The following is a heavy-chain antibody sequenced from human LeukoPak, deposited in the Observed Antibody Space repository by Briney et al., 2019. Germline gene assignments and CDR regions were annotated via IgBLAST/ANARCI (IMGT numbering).Heavy chain of an antibody. J-gene: IGHJ4*02. V-gene: IGHV4-4*02. CDR1: GGSISSSDW. CDR2: IYHSGST. CDR3: ARGLKSSSGFDY. Sequence: SETLSLTCAVSGGSISSSDWWSWVRPPPGKGLGWIGEIYHSGSTNYNPSLKSRVTISVDKSKNQFSLKLSSVTAADTAVYYCARGLKSSSGFDYWGQGTLVTVSS. D-gene: IGHD6-6*01.